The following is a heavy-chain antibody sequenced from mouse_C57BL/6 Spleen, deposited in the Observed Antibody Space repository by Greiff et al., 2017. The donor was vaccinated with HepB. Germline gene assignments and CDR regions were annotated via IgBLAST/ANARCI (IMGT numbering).Heavy chain of an antibody. J-gene: IGHJ2*01. CDR1: GYTFTSYW. CDR2: IYPGSGST. V-gene: IGHV1-55*01. Sequence: QVQLQQPGAELVKPGASVKMSCKASGYTFTSYWITWVKQRPGQGLEWIGDIYPGSGSTNYNEKFKSKATLTVDTSSSTAYMPLSSLTSEDSAVYYGARYIYYGSSFDYWGQGTTLTVSS. CDR3: ARYIYYGSSFDY. D-gene: IGHD1-1*01.